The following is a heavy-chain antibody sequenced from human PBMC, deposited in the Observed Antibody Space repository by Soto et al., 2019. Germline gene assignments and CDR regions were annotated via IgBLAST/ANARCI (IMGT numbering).Heavy chain of an antibody. V-gene: IGHV3-9*01. D-gene: IGHD6-19*01. Sequence: PGGSLRLSCAASGFTFDDYAMHWVRQAPGKGLEWVSGISWNSGSIGYADSVKGRFTISRDNAKNSLYLQMNSLRAEDTALYYCAKGGRGIAVAGDAFDFWGQGTIVTV. J-gene: IGHJ3*01. CDR3: AKGGRGIAVAGDAFDF. CDR2: ISWNSGSI. CDR1: GFTFDDYA.